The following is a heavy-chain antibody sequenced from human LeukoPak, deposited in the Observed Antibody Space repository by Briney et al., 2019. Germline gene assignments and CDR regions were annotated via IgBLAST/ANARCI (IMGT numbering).Heavy chain of an antibody. Sequence: SETLSLTCTVSGDSMSSYYWSWMRQPPGKGLEWIGYVYSSGSTHYYPSLQSRVTISLDTSKNQFSLKLASVTAGDTAIYYCARRGGVAGWFDPWGQGTLVTVSS. CDR3: ARRGGVAGWFDP. D-gene: IGHD6-19*01. CDR2: VYSSGST. CDR1: GDSMSSYY. V-gene: IGHV4-59*08. J-gene: IGHJ5*02.